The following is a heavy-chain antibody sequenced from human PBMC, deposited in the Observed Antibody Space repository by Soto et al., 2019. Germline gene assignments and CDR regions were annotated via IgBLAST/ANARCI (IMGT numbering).Heavy chain of an antibody. CDR2: INHSGNN. Sequence: PSETLSDTCPVYGGSFSGHYWSLIRQPLGKGLEWIGEINHSGNNDYTPSLKSRVTISADTSKNQFSLRLSSVTAADTAIYFCATTHYDFLISYYKTYGMDVWGHGTTVT. V-gene: IGHV4-34*08. CDR1: GGSFSGHY. CDR3: ATTHYDFLISYYKTYGMDV. J-gene: IGHJ6*02. D-gene: IGHD3-3*01.